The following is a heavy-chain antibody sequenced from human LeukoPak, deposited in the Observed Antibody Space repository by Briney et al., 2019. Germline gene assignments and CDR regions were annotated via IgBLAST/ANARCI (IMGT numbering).Heavy chain of an antibody. CDR1: GYTFIDYY. CDR2: INPNSGGT. CDR3: HVTSVPGYCSSTSCYGDFDY. V-gene: IGHV1-2*06. J-gene: IGHJ4*02. Sequence: GASVKVSCKASGYTFIDYYIHWVRQAPGQGLEWMGRINPNSGGTNYAQSYAQNFQGRVTMTRDTSISTAYMELSSLRSEDTAVYYCHVTSVPGYCSSTSCYGDFDYWGQGTLVTVSS. D-gene: IGHD2-2*03.